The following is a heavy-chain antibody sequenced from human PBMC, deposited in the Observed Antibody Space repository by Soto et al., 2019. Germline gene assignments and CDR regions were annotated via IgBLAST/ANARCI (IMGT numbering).Heavy chain of an antibody. CDR2: IIPISDTT. CDR1: GGTFSSYA. D-gene: IGHD2-2*01. Sequence: QVQLVQSGAEVKKPGSSVKVSCKASGGTFSSYAISWVRQAPGQGLEWMGGIIPISDTTKNAQNFQGRVTSPADESTSTAYMELSSLRSEDTAVYYCARSQGSSTSLEIYYYYYYGMDVWGQGTTVTVSS. J-gene: IGHJ6*02. CDR3: ARSQGSSTSLEIYYYYYYGMDV. V-gene: IGHV1-69*01.